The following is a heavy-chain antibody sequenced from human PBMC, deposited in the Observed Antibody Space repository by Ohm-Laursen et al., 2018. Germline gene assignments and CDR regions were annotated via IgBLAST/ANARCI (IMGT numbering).Heavy chain of an antibody. CDR1: GVSINGYY. CDR3: ARDTGGLDF. V-gene: IGHV4-59*01. Sequence: SETLSLTCAVSGVSINGYYWSWIRQPPGKGLEWIGHIYYNENTNYNPSLESRVTISVDTSKNQFSLKLNSVNAADTAVYFCARDTGGLDFWGQGTLVTVSS. J-gene: IGHJ4*02. D-gene: IGHD3-10*01. CDR2: IYYNENT.